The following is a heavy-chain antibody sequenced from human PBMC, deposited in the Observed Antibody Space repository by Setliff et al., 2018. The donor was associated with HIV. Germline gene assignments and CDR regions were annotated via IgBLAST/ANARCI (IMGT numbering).Heavy chain of an antibody. CDR2: ISGNNRIT. V-gene: IGHV1-18*01. Sequence: ASVKVSCKTSGYKFNIFGVSWVRQAPGQGLEWMGWISGNNRITYYAQNFQSRVTLTTDTSTSTSNMELRSLRSDDTAVYYCARDMRHIAPLGYYFDYWGQGTLVTVSS. CDR1: GYKFNIFG. D-gene: IGHD2-21*01. CDR3: ARDMRHIAPLGYYFDY. J-gene: IGHJ4*02.